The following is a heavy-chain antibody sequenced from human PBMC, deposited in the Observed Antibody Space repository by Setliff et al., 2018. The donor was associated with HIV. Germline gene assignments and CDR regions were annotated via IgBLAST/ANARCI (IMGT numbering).Heavy chain of an antibody. Sequence: PGESLKISCKGSGYSFTSHWIGWVRQMPGKGLEWMGILYPGDSDTRYSPSFQGQVTISADKSISTAYLQWSSLKASDTAIYDCARRASVTNSDDYWGQGTLVTVSS. CDR2: LYPGDSDT. D-gene: IGHD1-1*01. V-gene: IGHV5-51*01. CDR3: ARRASVTNSDDY. J-gene: IGHJ4*02. CDR1: GYSFTSHW.